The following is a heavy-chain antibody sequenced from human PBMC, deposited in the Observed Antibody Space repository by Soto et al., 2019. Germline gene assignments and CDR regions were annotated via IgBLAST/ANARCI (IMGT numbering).Heavy chain of an antibody. CDR2: INHLGSI. J-gene: IGHJ6*03. Sequence: SETLSLTCVVSGGTLSDYFWSWIRQPTGMALEWIGEINHLGSINYNPSLKSRVTMSVDTSKNQFSLTLNSVTAADTATYYCARGGISHWAYFYYMDVWDRGTTVTVSS. CDR1: GGTLSDYF. D-gene: IGHD2-21*01. V-gene: IGHV4-34*01. CDR3: ARGGISHWAYFYYMDV.